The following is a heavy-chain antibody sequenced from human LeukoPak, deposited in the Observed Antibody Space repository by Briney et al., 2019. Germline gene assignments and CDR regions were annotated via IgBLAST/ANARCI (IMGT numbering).Heavy chain of an antibody. Sequence: GGSLRLSCAASGFTFSTYAIHWVRQAPGKGLEWVAFISNNGRNKDYADSVKGRFTISRDNAKNSLYLQMNSLRAEDTAVYYCAGDYRWELGAGFDYWGQGTLVTVSS. V-gene: IGHV3-30*04. J-gene: IGHJ4*02. CDR1: GFTFSTYA. CDR3: AGDYRWELGAGFDY. D-gene: IGHD1-26*01. CDR2: ISNNGRNK.